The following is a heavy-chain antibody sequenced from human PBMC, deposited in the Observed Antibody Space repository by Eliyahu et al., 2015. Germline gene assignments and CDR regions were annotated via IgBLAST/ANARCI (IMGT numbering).Heavy chain of an antibody. V-gene: IGHV4-31*03. Sequence: QVQLQESGPGLVKPSQTLSLTCTVSGGSISXGGYYWSWIRQHPGKGLEWIGYIYYSGSTYYNPSLKSRVTISVDTSKNQFSLKLSSVTAADTAVYYCARNLECSGGSCYPDYWGQGTLVTVSS. CDR3: ARNLECSGGSCYPDY. J-gene: IGHJ4*02. D-gene: IGHD2-15*01. CDR2: IYYSGST. CDR1: GGSISXGGYY.